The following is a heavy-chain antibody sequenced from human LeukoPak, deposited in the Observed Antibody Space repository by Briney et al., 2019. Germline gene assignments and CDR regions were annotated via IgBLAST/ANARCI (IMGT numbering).Heavy chain of an antibody. CDR3: ARGWGMFDY. CDR1: GVSVSNDY. V-gene: IGHV3-53*01. D-gene: IGHD7-27*01. J-gene: IGHJ4*01. Sequence: GGSLRLSCAASGVSVSNDYISWVRQAPGKGLEWVSVIYSGGNTYYADSVKGRFTISRDNSKNTVYLQMNTVRAEDTAVYYCARGWGMFDYWGHGTLVTVSS. CDR2: IYSGGNT.